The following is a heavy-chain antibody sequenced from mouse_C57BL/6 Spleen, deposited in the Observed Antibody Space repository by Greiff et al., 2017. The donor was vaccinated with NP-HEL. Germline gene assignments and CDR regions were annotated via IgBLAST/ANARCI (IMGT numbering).Heavy chain of an antibody. D-gene: IGHD2-4*01. CDR2: FYPGSGSI. J-gene: IGHJ4*01. Sequence: VKLVESGAELVKPGASVKLSCKASGYTFTEYTIHWVKQRSGQGLEWIGWFYPGSGSIKYNEKFKDKATLTADKSSSTVYMELSRLTSEDSAVYFCARHEVTYYDYDGAMDYWGQGTSVTVSS. V-gene: IGHV1-62-2*01. CDR3: ARHEVTYYDYDGAMDY. CDR1: GYTFTEYT.